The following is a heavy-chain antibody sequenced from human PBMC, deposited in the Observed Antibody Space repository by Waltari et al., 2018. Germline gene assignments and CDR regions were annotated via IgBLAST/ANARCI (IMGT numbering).Heavy chain of an antibody. D-gene: IGHD6-19*01. J-gene: IGHJ4*02. CDR1: GFTFSDYY. Sequence: QVQLVESGGDLVRPGGSLRLPCAAHGFTFSDYYMTWVRQAPGKGLEWVSYISSSSSHTDYANSVKGRFTISRDNAKNSLYLQMNSLRAEDTAVYYCARGASDSDYWGQGTLVTVSS. V-gene: IGHV3-11*06. CDR2: ISSSSSHT. CDR3: ARGASDSDY.